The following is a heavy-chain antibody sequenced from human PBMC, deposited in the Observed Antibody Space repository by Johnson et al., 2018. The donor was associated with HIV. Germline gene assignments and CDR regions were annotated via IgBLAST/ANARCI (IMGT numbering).Heavy chain of an antibody. J-gene: IGHJ3*02. D-gene: IGHD5-18*01. V-gene: IGHV3-30*14. CDR2: ISYDGSNK. CDR1: GFTFSSYA. Sequence: QVQLVESGGGVVQPGGSLRLSCAASGFTFSSYAMHWVRQAPGKGLEWVAVISYDGSNKYYADSVKGRFTISRDNSKRTLYLQMNSLRAEDTAVYYCARAYTYGAFDIWGQGTMVTVSS. CDR3: ARAYTYGAFDI.